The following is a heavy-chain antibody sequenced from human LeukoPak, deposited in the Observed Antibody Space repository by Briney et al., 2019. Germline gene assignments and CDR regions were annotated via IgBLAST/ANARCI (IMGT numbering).Heavy chain of an antibody. CDR2: INSDGWST. CDR1: GFTFSGYW. V-gene: IGHV3-74*01. J-gene: IGHJ4*02. Sequence: GGSLRLSCAASGFTFSGYWMYWVRQAPGKGLVWVSLINSDGWSTNYADSVKGRFTISRDNAKNTLYLQVNSLRADDSAVYYCARHLGTYSDHWGQGTLVTVSS. D-gene: IGHD7-27*01. CDR3: ARHLGTYSDH.